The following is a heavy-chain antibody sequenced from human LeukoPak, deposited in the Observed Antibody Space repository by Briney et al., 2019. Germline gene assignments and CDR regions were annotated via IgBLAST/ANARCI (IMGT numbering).Heavy chain of an antibody. CDR1: GDSVSNYSAA. D-gene: IGHD7-27*01. CDR3: GRSLRGAYLGALDY. J-gene: IGHJ4*02. Sequence: SQTLSLTCAISGDSVSNYSAAWEWIRQSPSRGLEWLGRTYYRSRWYTDYAPSVSSRVTISADTSKNQFSLQLNSVSPEDTAMYYCGRSLRGAYLGALDYWGQGTLLTASS. V-gene: IGHV6-1*01. CDR2: TYYRSRWYT.